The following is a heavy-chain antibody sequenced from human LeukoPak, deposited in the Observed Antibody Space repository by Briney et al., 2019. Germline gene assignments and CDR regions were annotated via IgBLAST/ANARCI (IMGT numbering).Heavy chain of an antibody. CDR1: GGPISSGGYS. CDR3: ARGLWFGDENPPYFDY. Sequence: SETLSLTCAVSGGPISSGGYSWSWIRQPAGKGLEWIGRIYTSGTTNYNPSLKSRVTISIDTSKNQFSLKLSSVTAADTAVYYCARGLWFGDENPPYFDYWGQGTLVTVSS. J-gene: IGHJ4*02. D-gene: IGHD3-10*01. V-gene: IGHV4-61*02. CDR2: IYTSGTT.